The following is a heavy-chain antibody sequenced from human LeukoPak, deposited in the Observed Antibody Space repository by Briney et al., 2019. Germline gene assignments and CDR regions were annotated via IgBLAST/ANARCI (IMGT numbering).Heavy chain of an antibody. J-gene: IGHJ2*01. CDR2: INSDGSST. Sequence: GGSLRLSCAAFGFTFSSYWMHWVRQAPGKGLVWVSRINSDGSSTSYADSVKGRFTISRDNAKNTLYLQMNSLRAEDTAVYYCARDASMIVVVTYWYFDLWGRGTLVTVSS. CDR1: GFTFSSYW. D-gene: IGHD3-22*01. V-gene: IGHV3-74*01. CDR3: ARDASMIVVVTYWYFDL.